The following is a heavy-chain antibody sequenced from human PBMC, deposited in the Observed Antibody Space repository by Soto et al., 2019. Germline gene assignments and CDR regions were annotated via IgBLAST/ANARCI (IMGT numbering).Heavy chain of an antibody. CDR3: ARSFGWYAIDY. Sequence: QVLLQESGPGLVQPSGTLSLSCAVSGGSVSSSFFWGWVRQPPGKGLEWIGDIFHSGSDNYNPSLKSRVTISIDKSKNHFSLELNSVTTADTTVYYCARSFGWYAIDYWGQGTLVIVSS. CDR1: GGSVSSSFF. D-gene: IGHD6-19*01. V-gene: IGHV4-4*02. J-gene: IGHJ4*02. CDR2: IFHSGSD.